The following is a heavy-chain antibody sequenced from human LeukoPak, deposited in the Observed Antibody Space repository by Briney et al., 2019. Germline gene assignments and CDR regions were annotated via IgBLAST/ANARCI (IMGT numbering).Heavy chain of an antibody. J-gene: IGHJ1*01. V-gene: IGHV3-23*01. CDR2: ISGSGGST. D-gene: IGHD6-19*01. Sequence: PGGSLRLSCAASGFTFSSYAMSWVRQAPGKGLEWVSAISGSGGSTYYADSVKGRFTISRDNSKNTLYLQMNSLRAEDTPVYYCATPLRRSSAWYLYFHHGAQAPLSTVSS. CDR3: ATPLRRSSAWYLYFHH. CDR1: GFTFSSYA.